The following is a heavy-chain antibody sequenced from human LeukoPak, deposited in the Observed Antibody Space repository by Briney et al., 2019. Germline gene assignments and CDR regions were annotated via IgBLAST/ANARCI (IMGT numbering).Heavy chain of an antibody. V-gene: IGHV1-69*05. CDR3: ARGRLQQLALFDY. CDR2: IIPIFGTA. Sequence: SVKVSCKASGYTFTGYYMHWVRQAPGQGLEWMGGIIPIFGTANYAQKFRGRVTITTDESTSTAYMELSSLRSEDTAVYYCARGRLQQLALFDYWGQGTLVTVSS. D-gene: IGHD6-13*01. J-gene: IGHJ4*02. CDR1: GYTFTGYY.